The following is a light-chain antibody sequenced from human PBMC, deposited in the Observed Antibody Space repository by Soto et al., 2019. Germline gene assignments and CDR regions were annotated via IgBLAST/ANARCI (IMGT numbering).Light chain of an antibody. CDR1: QGITSY. CDR2: AAS. Sequence: IQVTQSPSSLSASVGDRVTITCRASQGITSYLAWYQQKPGKAPKLLIYAASALQTGVSSRFSGSGYGTDFALTISNLQPDDFATYFCQQLYSYPLIFGGGTTVEF. V-gene: IGKV1-9*01. J-gene: IGKJ4*01. CDR3: QQLYSYPLI.